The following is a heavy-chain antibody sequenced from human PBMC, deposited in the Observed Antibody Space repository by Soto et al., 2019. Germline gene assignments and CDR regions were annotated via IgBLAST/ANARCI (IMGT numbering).Heavy chain of an antibody. D-gene: IGHD6-13*01. J-gene: IGHJ4*02. CDR1: GVSITSHY. V-gene: IGHV4-59*11. Sequence: QVQLQESGPGLVKPSETLSLTCTVSGVSITSHYWTWIRQPPGKGLEWIGNIHYSGSTNYSPSLKSRVIISVDTSENQSSLTLSSVTTADTAVYYCTGGGAGQPFDYWGQGALVPVSS. CDR2: IHYSGST. CDR3: TGGGAGQPFDY.